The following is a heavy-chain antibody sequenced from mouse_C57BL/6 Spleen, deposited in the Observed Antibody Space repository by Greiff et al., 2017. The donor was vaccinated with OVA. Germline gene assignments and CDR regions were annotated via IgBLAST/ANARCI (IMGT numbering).Heavy chain of an antibody. CDR1: GYTFTSYW. Sequence: QVQLQQPGAELVKPGASVKLSCKASGYTFTSYWMHWVKQRPGQGLEWIGMIHPNSGSTNYNEKFKSKATLTVDKSSSTAYMQLSSLTSEDSAVYYCARNGVYKGWYFEVWGTGTTVTVSS. D-gene: IGHD1-1*01. V-gene: IGHV1-64*01. CDR3: ARNGVYKGWYFEV. CDR2: IHPNSGST. J-gene: IGHJ1*03.